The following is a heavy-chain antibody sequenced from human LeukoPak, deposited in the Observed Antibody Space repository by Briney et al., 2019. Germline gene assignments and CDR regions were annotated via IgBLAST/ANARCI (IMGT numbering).Heavy chain of an antibody. CDR3: ARSAATTNNYYYYYMDV. CDR1: GGTFSSYA. CDR2: IIPIFGTA. D-gene: IGHD2-15*01. Sequence: GASVKVSCKASGGTFSSYAISWVRQAPGQGLEWMGGIIPIFGTANYAQKFQGRVTITADESTSTAYMELSSLRSEDTAVYYCARSAATTNNYYYYYMDVWGKGTTVTVSS. J-gene: IGHJ6*03. V-gene: IGHV1-69*13.